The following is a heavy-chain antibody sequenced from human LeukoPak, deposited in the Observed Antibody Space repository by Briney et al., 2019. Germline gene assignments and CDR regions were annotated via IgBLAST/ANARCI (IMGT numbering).Heavy chain of an antibody. CDR2: IWYDGNNK. CDR1: GLTFSSYG. Sequence: GGSLRLSCAASGLTFSSYGMHLVSQAPGNGLEWVGVIWYDGNNKYYEDSVKGRFTISRDNSKNTLYLQMNSLRAEDTAVYYCARSTSSEYDIYHFDYWGQGTLVTVSS. J-gene: IGHJ4*02. D-gene: IGHD3-9*01. CDR3: ARSTSSEYDIYHFDY. V-gene: IGHV3-33*01.